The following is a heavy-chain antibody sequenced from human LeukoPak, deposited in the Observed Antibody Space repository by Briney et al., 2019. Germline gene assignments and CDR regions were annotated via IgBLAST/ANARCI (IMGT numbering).Heavy chain of an antibody. CDR2: IKHDGSQK. Sequence: GGSLRLSCAAPGFTLRGYWMNWVRQAPGKGLEWVANIKHDGSQKYYVDSVKGRFTISRDNAKNSVYLQMNNLRDEDAGVYYCARDRVSGTGRYSMDVWGQGTTVTVSS. J-gene: IGHJ6*02. V-gene: IGHV3-7*01. CDR3: ARDRVSGTGRYSMDV. D-gene: IGHD3-9*01. CDR1: GFTLRGYW.